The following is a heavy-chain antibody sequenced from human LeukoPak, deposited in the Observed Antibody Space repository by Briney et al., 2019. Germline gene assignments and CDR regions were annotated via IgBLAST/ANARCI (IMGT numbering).Heavy chain of an antibody. CDR1: GFTFSTYA. CDR2: ISGSGGST. J-gene: IGHJ4*02. CDR3: AKGFSTHYEY. V-gene: IGHV3-23*01. D-gene: IGHD5/OR15-5a*01. Sequence: GGSLRLSCAASGFTFSTYAMSWDRQAPGKGLEWVSGISGSGGSTYYADSVKGRFTISRDNSKNTLFLQMNSLSAEDTAVYYCAKGFSTHYEYWGQGTLVTVSS.